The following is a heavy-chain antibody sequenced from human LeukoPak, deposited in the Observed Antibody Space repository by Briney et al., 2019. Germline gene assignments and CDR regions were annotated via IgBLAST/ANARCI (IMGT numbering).Heavy chain of an antibody. D-gene: IGHD6-6*01. CDR1: GVSISSGGYY. J-gene: IGHJ6*03. CDR2: IYTSGST. Sequence: PSQTLSLTCTVSGVSISSGGYYWSWLRQPPGKGLEWIGYIYTSGSTNYNPSLKSRVTISVDTSKNQFSLKLSSVTAADTAVYYCAGHGSSSAYYYYYMDVWGKGATVTVSS. V-gene: IGHV4-61*09. CDR3: AGHGSSSAYYYYYMDV.